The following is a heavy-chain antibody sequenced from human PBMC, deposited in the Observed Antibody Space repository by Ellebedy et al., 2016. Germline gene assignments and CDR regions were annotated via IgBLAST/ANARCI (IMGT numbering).Heavy chain of an antibody. CDR3: AKEFARYSSSWSGRYFDY. J-gene: IGHJ4*02. CDR2: INPNSGGT. CDR1: GYTFTSYG. Sequence: ASVKVSXXASGYTFTSYGISWVRQAPGQGLEWMGWINPNSGGTNYAQKFQGWVTMTRDTSISTAYMELSRLRSDDTAVYYCAKEFARYSSSWSGRYFDYWGQGTLVTVSS. V-gene: IGHV1-2*04. D-gene: IGHD6-13*01.